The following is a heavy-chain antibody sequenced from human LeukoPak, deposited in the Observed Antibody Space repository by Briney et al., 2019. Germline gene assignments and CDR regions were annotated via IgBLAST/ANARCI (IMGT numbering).Heavy chain of an antibody. J-gene: IGHJ6*02. CDR2: INHSGST. V-gene: IGHV4-39*07. D-gene: IGHD2-2*02. Sequence: SETLSLTCTVSGGSISSGGYYWSWIRQPPGKGLEWIGEINHSGSTNYNPSLKSRVTISVDTSKNQFSLKLSSVTAADTAVYYCARGGYQLLYLNYYYYGMDVWGQGTTVTVSS. CDR3: ARGGYQLLYLNYYYYGMDV. CDR1: GGSISSGGYY.